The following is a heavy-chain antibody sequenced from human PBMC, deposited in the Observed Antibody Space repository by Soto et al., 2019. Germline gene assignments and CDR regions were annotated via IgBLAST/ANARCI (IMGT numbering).Heavy chain of an antibody. J-gene: IGHJ6*02. D-gene: IGHD4-17*01. V-gene: IGHV3-74*01. CDR3: ARVRALISLTHDYGDYDYYYYVMDV. Sequence: EVQLVESGGGLVQPGGSLRLSCAASGFTFSSYWMHWVRQAPGKGLVWVSRINSDGSSTSYADSVKGRFTISRDNAKNTLSLQMNSLRAEETAVYYCARVRALISLTHDYGDYDYYYYVMDVWGQGTTVTVSS. CDR2: INSDGSST. CDR1: GFTFSSYW.